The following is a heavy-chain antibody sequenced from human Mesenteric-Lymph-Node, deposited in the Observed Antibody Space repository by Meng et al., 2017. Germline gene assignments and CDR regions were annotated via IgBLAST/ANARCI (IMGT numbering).Heavy chain of an antibody. V-gene: IGHV3-7*01. CDR3: VSGRAFAS. J-gene: IGHJ4*02. Sequence: GESLKISCAASGFTFSSLWITWVRQDPGKGLEWVANIKQDGIEKNYVDSVKGRFTVSRDNAKNSLYLQMRSLRAEDTAVYYCVSGRAFASWGQGTLVTVSS. CDR1: GFTFSSLW. D-gene: IGHD3-10*01. CDR2: IKQDGIEK.